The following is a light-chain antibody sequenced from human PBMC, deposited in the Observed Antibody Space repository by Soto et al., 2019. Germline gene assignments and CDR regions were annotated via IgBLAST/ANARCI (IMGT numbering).Light chain of an antibody. CDR1: QSITTY. V-gene: IGKV1-39*01. CDR2: AAS. Sequence: DIQMTQSPSSLSASVGDRVTITCRASQSITTYLNWYRQKPRKAPKLLIYAASSLKSGVPSRFSGSGSETESTLSISRLQPEDFATYFCQQIYSAPLTFGGGTKVEIK. CDR3: QQIYSAPLT. J-gene: IGKJ4*01.